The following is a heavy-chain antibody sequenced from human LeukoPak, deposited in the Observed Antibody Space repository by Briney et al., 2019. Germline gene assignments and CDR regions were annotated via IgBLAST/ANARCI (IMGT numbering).Heavy chain of an antibody. V-gene: IGHV3-20*04. CDR3: AREPQGWSYYYYYMDV. J-gene: IGHJ6*03. D-gene: IGHD2-15*01. Sequence: GGSLRLSCAAAGFIFDDYGMSCVRQAPGKWLEWVTGINWNGGSTGYADSVKGRFTISRDKAKNSLYLQMNSLRAEDTALYYWAREPQGWSYYYYYMDVWGKGTTVTVSS. CDR2: INWNGGST. CDR1: GFIFDDYG.